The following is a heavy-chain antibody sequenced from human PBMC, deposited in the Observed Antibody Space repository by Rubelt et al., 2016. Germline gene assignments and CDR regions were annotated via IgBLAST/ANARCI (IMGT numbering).Heavy chain of an antibody. D-gene: IGHD6-19*01. Sequence: QVQLVQSGAEVKKPGASVKVSCKASGYTFTGYYMHWVRQAPGQGLEWGGRINPNSGCTNYAQKFQGRVTMTRDTSITTAYMGLGRLRSDDTAVFYCARESSSGWYIDYWGQGTLVTVSS. CDR3: ARESSSGWYIDY. CDR1: GYTFTGYY. CDR2: INPNSGCT. J-gene: IGHJ4*02. V-gene: IGHV1-2*06.